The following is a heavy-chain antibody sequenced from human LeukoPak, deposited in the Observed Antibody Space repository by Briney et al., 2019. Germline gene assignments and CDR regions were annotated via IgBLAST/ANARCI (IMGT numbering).Heavy chain of an antibody. V-gene: IGHV3-30*03. Sequence: GGSLRLSCAASGFTFSSYGMHWVRQAPGKGLEWVAVISYDGSNKYYADSVKGRFIISRDNSKNTLYLQMNSLRAEDTAVYYCARTITMIVLGMDVWGQGTTVTVSS. D-gene: IGHD3-22*01. J-gene: IGHJ6*02. CDR2: ISYDGSNK. CDR3: ARTITMIVLGMDV. CDR1: GFTFSSYG.